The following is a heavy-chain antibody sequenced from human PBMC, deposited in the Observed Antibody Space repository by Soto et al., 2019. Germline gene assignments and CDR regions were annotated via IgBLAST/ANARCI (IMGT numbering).Heavy chain of an antibody. CDR2: IYYSGST. D-gene: IGHD3-9*01. Sequence: LSLTCTVSGGSISSGDYYWSWIRQPPGKGLEWIGYIYYSGSTYYNPSLKSRVTISVDTSKNQFSLKLSSVTAADTAVYYCARENYDILTGYSMGYYYYGMDAWGQGTTVTVSS. V-gene: IGHV4-30-4*01. CDR3: ARENYDILTGYSMGYYYYGMDA. J-gene: IGHJ6*02. CDR1: GGSISSGDYY.